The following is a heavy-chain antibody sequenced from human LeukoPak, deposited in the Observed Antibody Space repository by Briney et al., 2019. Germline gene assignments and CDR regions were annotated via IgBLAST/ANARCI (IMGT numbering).Heavy chain of an antibody. J-gene: IGHJ5*02. CDR3: AKAGSSSWWTLGWFDP. CDR1: GFTFSNYA. V-gene: IGHV3-23*01. D-gene: IGHD6-13*01. CDR2: ISGSGGST. Sequence: GGSLRLSCEASGFTFSNYAMSWVRQAPGKGLEWVSAISGSGGSTYYADSVKGRFTISRDNSKNTLYLQMNSLRAEDTAVYYCAKAGSSSWWTLGWFDPWGQGTLVTVSS.